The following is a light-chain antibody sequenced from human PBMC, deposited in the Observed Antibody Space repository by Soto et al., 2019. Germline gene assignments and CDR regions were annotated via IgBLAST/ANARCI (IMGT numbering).Light chain of an antibody. CDR2: AAS. Sequence: IVLTQSPGTLSLSPGERATLSCRASQSVSNTYLAWYQQKPGQAPRRLISAASSRATGIPDRFSGSGSGTDFTLTMSRVEPEGSAVYYCQQYGSSPHAFGQGTKLEIK. CDR1: QSVSNTY. J-gene: IGKJ2*01. CDR3: QQYGSSPHA. V-gene: IGKV3-20*01.